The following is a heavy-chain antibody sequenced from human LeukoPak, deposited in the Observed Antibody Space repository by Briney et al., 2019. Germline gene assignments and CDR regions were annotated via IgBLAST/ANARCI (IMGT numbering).Heavy chain of an antibody. CDR2: IKQDGSEK. V-gene: IGHV3-7*01. Sequence: GGSLRLSCAASGFTFSSYWMSWVRQAPGKGLEWVANIKQDGSEKYYVDSVKGRFTISRDNAKNSLYLQMNSLRAEDTAVYYCARDNIVVVPAAINHYYYYYMDVWGKGTTVTVSS. J-gene: IGHJ6*03. D-gene: IGHD2-2*02. CDR3: ARDNIVVVPAAINHYYYYYMDV. CDR1: GFTFSSYW.